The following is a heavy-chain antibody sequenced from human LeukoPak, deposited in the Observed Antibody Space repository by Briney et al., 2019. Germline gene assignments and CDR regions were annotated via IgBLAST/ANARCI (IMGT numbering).Heavy chain of an antibody. CDR3: ARDPGKYGDLYYFDY. V-gene: IGHV3-23*01. CDR1: GFTFSSYA. Sequence: GGSLRLSCAASGFTFSSYAMSWVRQAPGKGLEWVSAISGSGGSTYYADSVKGRFTISRDNSKNTLYLQMSSLRAEDSAVYYCARDPGKYGDLYYFDYWGQGTLVTVSS. CDR2: ISGSGGST. J-gene: IGHJ4*02. D-gene: IGHD4-17*01.